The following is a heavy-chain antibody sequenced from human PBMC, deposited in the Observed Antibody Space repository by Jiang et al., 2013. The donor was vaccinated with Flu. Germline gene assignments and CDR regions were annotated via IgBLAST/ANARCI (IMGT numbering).Heavy chain of an antibody. CDR3: ARDRGQLWPNYYYYMDV. V-gene: IGHV1-69*01. CDR2: IIPIFGTA. J-gene: IGHJ6*03. Sequence: GAEVKKPGSSVKVSCKASGGTFSSYAISWVRQAPGQGLEWMGGIIPIFGTANYAQKFQGRVTITADESTSTAYMELSSLRSEDTAVYYCARDRGQLWPNYYYYMDVWGKGTTVTVSS. CDR1: GGTFSSYA. D-gene: IGHD5-18*01.